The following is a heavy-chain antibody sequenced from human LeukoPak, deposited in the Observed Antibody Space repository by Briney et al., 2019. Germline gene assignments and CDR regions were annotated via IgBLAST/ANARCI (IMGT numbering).Heavy chain of an antibody. CDR2: VYYTGST. V-gene: IGHV4-59*01. Sequence: KPSETLSLTCPVSGGSISNYYYWTWIRQPPGKGLEWIGYVYYTGSTNFNPSLKSRVTMSLDTSRNQFSLKLTSLTAADTAVYYCARDSDGMSVWGLGTTVTVSS. CDR1: GGSISNYY. J-gene: IGHJ6*02. CDR3: ARDSDGMSV.